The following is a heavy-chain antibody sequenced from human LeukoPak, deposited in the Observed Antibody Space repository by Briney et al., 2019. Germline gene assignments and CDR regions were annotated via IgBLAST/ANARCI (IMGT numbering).Heavy chain of an antibody. Sequence: GGSLRLSCAASGFTFDDYAMHWVRQAPGKGLEWVSGISWNSGSIGYADSVKGRFTISRDNAKNSLYLQMNSLRAEDTALYYCAKSFDDILTGYYGAFDYWGQGTLVTVSS. D-gene: IGHD3-9*01. CDR2: ISWNSGSI. CDR3: AKSFDDILTGYYGAFDY. CDR1: GFTFDDYA. V-gene: IGHV3-9*01. J-gene: IGHJ4*02.